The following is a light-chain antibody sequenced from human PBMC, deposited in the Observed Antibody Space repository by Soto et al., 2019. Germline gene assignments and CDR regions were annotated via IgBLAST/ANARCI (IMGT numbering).Light chain of an antibody. V-gene: IGKV3D-20*02. CDR1: ESVSSSY. J-gene: IGKJ5*01. Sequence: EIVLTQSPGTLLTPPEERAPLSNRAGESVSSSYLAWYQQKPGQAPRLLIYGASSRATSIPDRCSGIRSETDFTHTISRLEPEDYAVYDCQQRRNWPPVITFGQGTRLEIK. CDR3: QQRRNWPPVIT. CDR2: GAS.